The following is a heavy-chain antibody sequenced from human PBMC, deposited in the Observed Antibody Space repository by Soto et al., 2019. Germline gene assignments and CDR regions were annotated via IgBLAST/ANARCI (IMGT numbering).Heavy chain of an antibody. CDR3: ARDSRSPIWLGELFWFDP. V-gene: IGHV3-30-3*01. CDR2: ISYDGSNK. CDR1: GFTFSSYA. D-gene: IGHD3-10*01. Sequence: GGSLRLSYAASGFTFSSYARHWVRQAPGKGLEWVAVISYDGSNKYYADSVKGRFTISRDNSKNTLYLQMNSLRAEDTAVYYCARDSRSPIWLGELFWFDPWGQGTLVTVSS. J-gene: IGHJ5*02.